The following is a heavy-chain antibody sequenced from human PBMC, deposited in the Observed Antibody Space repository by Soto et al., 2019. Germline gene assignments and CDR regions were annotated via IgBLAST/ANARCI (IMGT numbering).Heavy chain of an antibody. CDR2: ISWNSGSI. D-gene: IGHD2-15*01. J-gene: IGHJ4*02. CDR1: GFTFDDYA. CDR3: AKAKAEYCSGGSCYSPIDY. V-gene: IGHV3-9*01. Sequence: SLRLSCAASGFTFDDYAMHWVRQAPGKGLEWVSGISWNSGSIGYADSVKGRFTISRDNAKNSLYLQMNSLRAEDTALYYCAKAKAEYCSGGSCYSPIDYWGQGTLVTVSS.